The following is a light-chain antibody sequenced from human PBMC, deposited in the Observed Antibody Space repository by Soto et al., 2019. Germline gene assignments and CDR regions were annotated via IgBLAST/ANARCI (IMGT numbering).Light chain of an antibody. CDR3: QQYNDWPPT. CDR1: QSVTSN. J-gene: IGKJ1*01. V-gene: IGKV3-15*01. Sequence: EIVMTQSPATLSVSPGERATLSCRASQSVTSNLAWYQQDPGQAPRLLIYDASTRVTDIPARFSGSGSGTEFTLTISRLQSEDFAIYYCQQYNDWPPTFGQGTKVDIK. CDR2: DAS.